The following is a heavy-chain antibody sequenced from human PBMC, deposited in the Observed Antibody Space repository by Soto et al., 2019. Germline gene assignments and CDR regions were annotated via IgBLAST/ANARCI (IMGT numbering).Heavy chain of an antibody. Sequence: GESLKISCKGSGYTFATRWIAWVRQMPGKGLEWMGIIYPGDSDTRYSPSFQGQVTISADKSFSTAYLQWSSLKASDTAISFCARLELTGLDNWGQGTPVTVSS. CDR2: IYPGDSDT. J-gene: IGHJ4*02. V-gene: IGHV5-51*01. CDR3: ARLELTGLDN. D-gene: IGHD3-9*01. CDR1: GYTFATRW.